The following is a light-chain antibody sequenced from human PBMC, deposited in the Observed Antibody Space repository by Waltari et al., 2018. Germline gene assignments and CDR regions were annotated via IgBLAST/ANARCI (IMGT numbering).Light chain of an antibody. Sequence: EIVLTQSPATLSLSPGEGATLSCRASQSVSSYLNWYQQKPGQAPRPLIYDASNRATGIPARFSGSGSGTDFTLTISSLEPEDFAVYYCLQRNNWPWTFGQGTKVEIK. CDR1: QSVSSY. CDR3: LQRNNWPWT. V-gene: IGKV3-11*01. J-gene: IGKJ1*01. CDR2: DAS.